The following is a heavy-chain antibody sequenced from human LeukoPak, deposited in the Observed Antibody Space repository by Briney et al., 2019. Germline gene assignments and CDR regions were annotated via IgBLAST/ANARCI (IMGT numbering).Heavy chain of an antibody. D-gene: IGHD6-19*01. J-gene: IGHJ3*02. Sequence: GGSLRLSCAASGFTVSSNYISWVRQAPGKGLEWVSVIYSGGSTSYADSVKGRFTISRDNSKNTLYLQMNSLRVEDTAVYYCARDPNSSGWYGAFDIWGQGTMVTVSS. CDR1: GFTVSSNY. CDR3: ARDPNSSGWYGAFDI. CDR2: IYSGGST. V-gene: IGHV3-66*01.